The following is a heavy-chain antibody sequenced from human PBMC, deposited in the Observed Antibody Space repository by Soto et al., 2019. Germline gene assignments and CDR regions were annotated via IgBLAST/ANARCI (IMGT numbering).Heavy chain of an antibody. CDR1: GGTFSSYT. V-gene: IGHV1-69*04. Sequence: GASVKVSCKASGGTFSSYTISWVRQAPGQGLEWMGRIIPILGIANYAQKLQGRVTITADESTNTAYMELSSLRSEDTAVYYCAREGLVLVPTTVNSDYYYYAMDVWGQGTTVTVSS. CDR2: IIPILGIA. D-gene: IGHD2-2*01. CDR3: AREGLVLVPTTVNSDYYYYAMDV. J-gene: IGHJ6*02.